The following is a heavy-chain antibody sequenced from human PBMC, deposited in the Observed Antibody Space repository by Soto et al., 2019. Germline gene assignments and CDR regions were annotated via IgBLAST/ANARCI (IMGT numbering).Heavy chain of an antibody. CDR3: AREGGSLLWFGELSHFDY. Sequence: QVQLVESGGGVVQPGRSLRLSCAASGFTFSSYGMHWVRQAPGKGLEWVAVIWYDGSNKYYADSVKGRFTISRDNSKNTLYLQMNSLRAEDTAVYYCAREGGSLLWFGELSHFDYWGQETLVTVSS. D-gene: IGHD3-10*01. J-gene: IGHJ4*02. CDR2: IWYDGSNK. V-gene: IGHV3-33*01. CDR1: GFTFSSYG.